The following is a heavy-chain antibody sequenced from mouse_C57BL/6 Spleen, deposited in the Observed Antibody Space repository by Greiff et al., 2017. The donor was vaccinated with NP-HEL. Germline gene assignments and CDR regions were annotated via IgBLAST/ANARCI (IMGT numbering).Heavy chain of an antibody. CDR2: IWSGGST. J-gene: IGHJ4*01. CDR3: ANALQDYAMDY. CDR1: GFSLTSYG. Sequence: VKLMESGPGLVQPSQSLSITCTVSGFSLTSYGVHWVRQPPGKGLEWLGVIWSGGSTDYNAAFISRLSISKDNSKSQVFFKMNSLQADDTAIYYCANALQDYAMDYWGQGTSVTVSS. V-gene: IGHV2-4*01. D-gene: IGHD1-1*01.